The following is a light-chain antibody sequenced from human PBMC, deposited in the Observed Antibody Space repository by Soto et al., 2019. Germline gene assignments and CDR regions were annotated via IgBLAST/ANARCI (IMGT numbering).Light chain of an antibody. CDR1: SSDVGGYNY. Sequence: QSVLTQPRSVSGSPGQSVTISCTGTSSDVGGYNYVSWYQQHPGKAPKLMVYGVSKRPSGVPDRFSGSKSGNTASLTISGLQAEDEADYYCCSYAGNYILFGTGTKLTVL. CDR2: GVS. J-gene: IGLJ1*01. CDR3: CSYAGNYIL. V-gene: IGLV2-11*01.